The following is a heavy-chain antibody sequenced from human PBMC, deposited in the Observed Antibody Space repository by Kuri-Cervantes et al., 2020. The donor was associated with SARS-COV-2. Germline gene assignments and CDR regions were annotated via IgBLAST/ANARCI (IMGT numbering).Heavy chain of an antibody. Sequence: SLKISCAASGFTFSSYSMNWVRQAPGKGLEWVSGISWNSGSIGYADSVKGRFTISRDNAKNSLYLQMNSLRAEDTALYYCAKDPYSSSSGVFGAFDIWGQGTMVTVSS. CDR1: GFTFSSYS. CDR2: ISWNSGSI. J-gene: IGHJ3*02. D-gene: IGHD6-6*01. V-gene: IGHV3-9*01. CDR3: AKDPYSSSSGVFGAFDI.